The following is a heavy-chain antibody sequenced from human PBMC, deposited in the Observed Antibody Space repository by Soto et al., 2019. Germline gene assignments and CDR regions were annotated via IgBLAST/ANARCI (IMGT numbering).Heavy chain of an antibody. Sequence: QVQLQESGPGLVKPSETLSLTCTVSSGSITPYYWGWIRQSPGKELEFIGYIFYAGNTIYNPSLKSRVIISVDASMNQFSLTLSSVSVADTAGYYCARLAHGDHFDYWGQGILITVSS. J-gene: IGHJ4*02. D-gene: IGHD4-17*01. CDR2: IFYAGNT. V-gene: IGHV4-59*01. CDR1: SGSITPYY. CDR3: ARLAHGDHFDY.